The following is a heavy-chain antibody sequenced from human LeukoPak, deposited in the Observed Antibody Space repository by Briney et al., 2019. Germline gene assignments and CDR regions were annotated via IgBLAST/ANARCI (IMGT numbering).Heavy chain of an antibody. D-gene: IGHD6-19*01. V-gene: IGHV4-59*12. CDR3: ARVAGSSGWDGDY. CDR1: GGSFSGYY. J-gene: IGHJ4*02. Sequence: SETLSLTCAVYGGSFSGYYWSWIRQPPGKGLEWIGYIYYSGSTNYNPSLKSRVTISVDTSKNQFSLKLSSVTAADTAVYYCARVAGSSGWDGDYWGQGTLVTVSS. CDR2: IYYSGST.